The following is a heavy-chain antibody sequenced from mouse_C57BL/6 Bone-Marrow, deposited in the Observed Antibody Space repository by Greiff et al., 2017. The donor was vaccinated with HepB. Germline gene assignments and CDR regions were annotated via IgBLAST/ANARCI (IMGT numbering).Heavy chain of an antibody. D-gene: IGHD4-1*01. CDR2: ISYDGSN. Sequence: EVQRVESGPGLVKPSQSLSLTCSVTGYSITSGYYWNWIRQFPGNKLEWMGYISYDGSNNYNPSLKNRISITRDTSKNQFFLKLNSVTTEDTATYYCARGEYSGSICAYWGEGTLVTVSA. J-gene: IGHJ3*01. CDR1: GYSITSGYY. CDR3: ARGEYSGSICAY. V-gene: IGHV3-6*01.